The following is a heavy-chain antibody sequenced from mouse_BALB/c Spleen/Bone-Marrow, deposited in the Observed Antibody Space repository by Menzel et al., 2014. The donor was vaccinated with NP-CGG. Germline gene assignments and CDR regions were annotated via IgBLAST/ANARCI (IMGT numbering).Heavy chain of an antibody. Sequence: QVQLKQSGAELARPGASVKLSCKASGYTFTDHYMNWVKQRTGQGLEWIGEIYPGSGNTYYNEKFRGKATLTADKSSSTVYMQLSSLTSEDSAVYFCAREEVRRLAWFAYWGQGTLVTVSA. CDR1: GYTFTDHY. CDR2: IYPGSGNT. J-gene: IGHJ3*01. V-gene: IGHV1-77*01. CDR3: AREEVRRLAWFAY.